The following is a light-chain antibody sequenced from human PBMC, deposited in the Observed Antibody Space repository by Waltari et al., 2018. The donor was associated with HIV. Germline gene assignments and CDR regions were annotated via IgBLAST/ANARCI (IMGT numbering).Light chain of an antibody. CDR3: AAWDDSLNGVV. J-gene: IGLJ2*01. CDR1: SSTIGSNT. V-gene: IGLV1-44*01. Sequence: QSVLTQPPSASGTPGQTVTISCSGSSSTIGSNTVNWYQHLPGTAPKLLIYSTNQRPSGVPDRFSGSKSGTSASLAISGLQSEVEADYYCAAWDDSLNGVVFGGGTKLTVL. CDR2: STN.